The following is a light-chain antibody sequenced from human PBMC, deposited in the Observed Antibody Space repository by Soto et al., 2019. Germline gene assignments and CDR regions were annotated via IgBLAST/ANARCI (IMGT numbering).Light chain of an antibody. V-gene: IGKV1-39*01. CDR3: QQSYSTPT. J-gene: IGKJ1*01. CDR1: QSISSY. CDR2: AAS. Sequence: DIQMTQSPSSLSASVGDRVTITFRASQSISSYLNWYQQKPGKAPKLLIYAASSLQSGVPSRFSGSGSGTDFTLTISRLQPEDFATYYCQQSYSTPTFGQGTKVDIK.